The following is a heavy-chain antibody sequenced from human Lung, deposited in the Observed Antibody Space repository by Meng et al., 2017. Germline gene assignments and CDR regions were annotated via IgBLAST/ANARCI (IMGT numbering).Heavy chain of an antibody. CDR1: GGSFSDYY. V-gene: IGHV4-34*01. D-gene: IGHD4-11*01. CDR3: ARGPTTMAHDFDY. J-gene: IGHJ4*02. Sequence: QVQPTLGGAGLLKPAETLYLTCIVSGGSFSDYYWGWVRQPPGKGLEWIGEINHSGSTNYNPSLESRATISVDTSQNNLSLKLSSVTAADSAVYYCARGPTTMAHDFDYWGQGTLVTVSS. CDR2: INHSGST.